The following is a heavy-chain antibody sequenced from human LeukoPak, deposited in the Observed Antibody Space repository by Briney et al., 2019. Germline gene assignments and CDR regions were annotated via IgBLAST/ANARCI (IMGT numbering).Heavy chain of an antibody. V-gene: IGHV1-69*05. CDR2: IIPIFGTA. D-gene: IGHD6-13*01. CDR1: GGTFSSYA. J-gene: IGHJ4*02. CDR3: ARDRASSSWFDY. Sequence: GASVEVSCKASGGTFSSYAISWVRQAPGQGLEWMGGIIPIFGTANYAQKFQGRVTITTDESTSTAYMELSSLRSEDTAVYYCARDRASSSWFDYWGQGTLVTVSS.